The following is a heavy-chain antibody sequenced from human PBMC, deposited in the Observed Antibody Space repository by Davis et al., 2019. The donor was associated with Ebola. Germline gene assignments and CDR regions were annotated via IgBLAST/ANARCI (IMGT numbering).Heavy chain of an antibody. J-gene: IGHJ5*02. D-gene: IGHD1-1*01. Sequence: SETLSLTCTVSGGSISSYYWSWIRQPPGKGLEWIGYIYYSGSTNYNPSLKSRVTISVDTSKNQFSLKLSSVTAVDTAVYYCARATQSWFDPWGQGTLVTVSP. CDR3: ARATQSWFDP. V-gene: IGHV4-59*01. CDR1: GGSISSYY. CDR2: IYYSGST.